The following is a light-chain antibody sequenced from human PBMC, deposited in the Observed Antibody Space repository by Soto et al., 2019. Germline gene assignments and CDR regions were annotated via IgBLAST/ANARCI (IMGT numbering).Light chain of an antibody. Sequence: QSVLTQPRSVSGSPGQSVTISCTGTTSDVGYYNYVSWYQQHPGKAPKLLIYDVNKRPSGVPDRFSGSKSGNTASLTISGLQAEDEADYYCCSYAGSYTFYVFGTATKLTVL. V-gene: IGLV2-11*01. CDR2: DVN. CDR1: TSDVGYYNY. CDR3: CSYAGSYTFYV. J-gene: IGLJ1*01.